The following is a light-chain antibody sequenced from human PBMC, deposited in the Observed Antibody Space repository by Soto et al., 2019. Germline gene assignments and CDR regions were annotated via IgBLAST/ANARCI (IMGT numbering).Light chain of an antibody. CDR1: MRDVGAYNL. CDR3: SAYNARSTLV. V-gene: IGLV2-14*01. Sequence: QSVLTQPASVSGSAGQSITISCSGTMRDVGAYNLVSWYQQHPGTAPKLIIYEVRNRPSGISSRFSGSRSGNTASLTISGLQTEDEGDDYCSAYNARSTLVFGGGTKVTVL. J-gene: IGLJ3*02. CDR2: EVR.